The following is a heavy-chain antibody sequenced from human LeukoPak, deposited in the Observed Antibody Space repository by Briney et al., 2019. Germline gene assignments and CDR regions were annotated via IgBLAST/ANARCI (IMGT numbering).Heavy chain of an antibody. CDR1: GYTFTAYY. Sequence: GASVKVSCKASGYTFTAYYMHWVRQAPGQGLEWMGWINPDSGGTKYAQKFQDRVTMTRDTSINTAYMELNSLIYDDTAVYYCARGISCYDSWGQGTQVTVSS. CDR3: ARGISCYDS. V-gene: IGHV1-2*02. CDR2: INPDSGGT. D-gene: IGHD5-12*01. J-gene: IGHJ4*02.